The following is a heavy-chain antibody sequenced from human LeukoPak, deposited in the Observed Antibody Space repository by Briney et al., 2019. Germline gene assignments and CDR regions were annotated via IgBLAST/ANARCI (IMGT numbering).Heavy chain of an antibody. CDR3: ARDRGFFLFDY. V-gene: IGHV3-7*01. Sequence: PGGSLRLSCAASGFTFGNHWLTLVRQAPGKGLEWLAHIKEDGRETAYVDSVRGRSTISRDNAKNSLYLQMSSLRDEDTAVYYCARDRGFFLFDYWGQGTLVSVSS. CDR1: GFTFGNHW. D-gene: IGHD3-10*01. CDR2: IKEDGRET. J-gene: IGHJ4*02.